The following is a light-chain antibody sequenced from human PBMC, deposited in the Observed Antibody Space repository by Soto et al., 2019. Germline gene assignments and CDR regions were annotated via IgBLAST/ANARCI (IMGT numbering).Light chain of an antibody. J-gene: IGKJ1*01. Sequence: IQMTQSPSTLSASVGDRVTITCRASQSVSDWLAWYQQKPGNPPKLLIYDTSTLESGVPSRFSGSGSGTTFTLTISSLQSDDFATYYCLQYNGYYRTFGQGTKVEIK. CDR3: LQYNGYYRT. CDR2: DTS. CDR1: QSVSDW. V-gene: IGKV1-5*01.